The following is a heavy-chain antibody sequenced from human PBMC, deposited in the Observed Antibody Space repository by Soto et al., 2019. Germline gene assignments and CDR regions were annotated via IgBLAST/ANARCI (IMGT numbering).Heavy chain of an antibody. J-gene: IGHJ4*02. CDR1: GDSISSGGYY. CDR3: ARAGGYVDIYLSGFNY. V-gene: IGHV4-31*03. CDR2: VYYSGST. Sequence: SETLSLTCTVSGDSISSGGYYWRWIRQHPGKGLEWIGYVYYSGSTDYNPSLKSRITKALDTSKNQFSLMLSSVTAADTAVYYCARAGGYVDIYLSGFNYCGQGALVTVAA. D-gene: IGHD5-12*01.